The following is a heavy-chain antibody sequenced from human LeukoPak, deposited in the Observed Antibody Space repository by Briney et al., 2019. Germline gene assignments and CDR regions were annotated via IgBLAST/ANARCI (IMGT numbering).Heavy chain of an antibody. V-gene: IGHV3-7*01. CDR3: ARDDSSGWSLYYYYYYGMDV. Sequence: GGSLRLSCAASGFTFSSYWMSWVRQAPGKGLEWVANIKQDGSEKYYVDSVKGRFTISRDNAKNSLYLQMNSLRAEDTAVYYCARDDSSGWSLYYYYYYGMDVWAKGPRSPSP. CDR1: GFTFSSYW. D-gene: IGHD6-19*01. J-gene: IGHJ6*02. CDR2: IKQDGSEK.